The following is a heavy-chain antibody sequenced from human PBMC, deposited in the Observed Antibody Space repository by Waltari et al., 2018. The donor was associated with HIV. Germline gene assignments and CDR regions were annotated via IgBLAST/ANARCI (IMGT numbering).Heavy chain of an antibody. D-gene: IGHD3-10*01. V-gene: IGHV3-53*01. CDR1: GFRVSDVS. Sequence: EVQLVESGGGLVQPGGSLRLSCAASGFRVSDVSMSWVRLDPGKGLQWVSVLYTEGRTQYMDSVKGRFTIFRDDSKNTLYLQMNSLRVDDTAIYYCARMKRSYGSGQSRYFYFGMDVWGQGTTVIISS. J-gene: IGHJ6*02. CDR3: ARMKRSYGSGQSRYFYFGMDV. CDR2: LYTEGRT.